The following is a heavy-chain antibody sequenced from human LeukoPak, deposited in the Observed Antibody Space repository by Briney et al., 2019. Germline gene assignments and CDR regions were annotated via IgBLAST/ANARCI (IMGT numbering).Heavy chain of an antibody. CDR1: GFTFSSYG. D-gene: IGHD6-19*01. Sequence: GGTLRLSCAASGFTFSSYGMNWVRQAPGKGLEWVAVISYDGSNKYYADSVKGRFTISRDNSKNTLYLQMNSLRAEDTAVYYCYSSGWYHYYYYYYMDVWGKGTTVTVSS. J-gene: IGHJ6*03. V-gene: IGHV3-30*03. CDR3: YSSGWYHYYYYYYMDV. CDR2: ISYDGSNK.